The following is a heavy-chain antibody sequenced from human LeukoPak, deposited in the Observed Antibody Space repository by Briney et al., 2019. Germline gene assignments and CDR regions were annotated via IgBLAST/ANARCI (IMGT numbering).Heavy chain of an antibody. CDR3: ARAAVYCSGGSCYLYGMDV. Sequence: SETLSLTCAVYGGSFSGYYWSWIRRPPGKGLEWIGEINHSGSTNYNPSLKSRVTISVDTSKNQFSLKLSSVTAADTAVYYCARAAVYCSGGSCYLYGMDVWGQGTTVTVSS. V-gene: IGHV4-34*01. CDR1: GGSFSGYY. D-gene: IGHD2-15*01. CDR2: INHSGST. J-gene: IGHJ6*02.